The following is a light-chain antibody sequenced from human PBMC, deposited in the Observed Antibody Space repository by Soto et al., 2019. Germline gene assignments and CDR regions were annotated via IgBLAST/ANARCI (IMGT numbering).Light chain of an antibody. CDR3: QQTYNTPLT. V-gene: IGKV1-39*01. J-gene: IGKJ1*01. CDR1: QTISTY. CDR2: DAS. Sequence: IQMTQSPSSLAASVGDRITITCRASQTISTYVNWYRQKSGAAPELLLYDASTLQGPVPSRFSGGASGTDFTLTISSLQLEDFATYYFQQTYNTPLTFGQGTKVDIK.